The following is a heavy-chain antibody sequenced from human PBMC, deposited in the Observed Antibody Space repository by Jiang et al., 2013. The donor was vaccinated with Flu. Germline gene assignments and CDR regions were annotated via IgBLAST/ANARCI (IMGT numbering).Heavy chain of an antibody. CDR2: IKVGNGDT. Sequence: SGAEVKNPGASVKVSCRASGYNFPAFALHWVRQAPGQGLEWMGWIKVGNGDTEYSQRFQDRVTITRDTSANTAYMILSSLRSEDTAVYYCARTTIFARYFGTDVWGQGTTVTVSS. CDR1: GYNFPAFA. J-gene: IGHJ6*02. V-gene: IGHV1-3*01. CDR3: ARTTIFARYFGTDV. D-gene: IGHD3-3*01.